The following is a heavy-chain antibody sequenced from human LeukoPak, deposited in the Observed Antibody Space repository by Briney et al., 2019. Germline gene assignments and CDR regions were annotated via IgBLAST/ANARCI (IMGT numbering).Heavy chain of an antibody. D-gene: IGHD5-18*01. V-gene: IGHV1-69*05. CDR2: IIPIFGTA. CDR1: GGTFSTYA. J-gene: IGHJ4*02. CDR3: ARAPYYSSQTFDF. Sequence: SVKVSCKASGGTFSTYAINWVRQAPGQGLEWLGGIIPIFGTANFAQKFQGRVTITTDESTGTVYMELSSLRSEDTAVYYCARAPYYSSQTFDFWGQGTLVTVSS.